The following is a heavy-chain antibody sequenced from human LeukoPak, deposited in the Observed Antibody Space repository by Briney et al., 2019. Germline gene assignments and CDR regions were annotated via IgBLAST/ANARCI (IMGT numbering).Heavy chain of an antibody. CDR3: ARDRSGSYYGYDAFDI. Sequence: GGSLRLSCAASGFTFSSYSMNWVRQAPGKGLEWVSSISSSSSYIYYADSVKGRSTISRDNAKNSLYLQMNSLRAEDTAVYHCARDRSGSYYGYDAFDIWGQGTMVTVSS. CDR1: GFTFSSYS. CDR2: ISSSSSYI. D-gene: IGHD1-26*01. V-gene: IGHV3-21*01. J-gene: IGHJ3*02.